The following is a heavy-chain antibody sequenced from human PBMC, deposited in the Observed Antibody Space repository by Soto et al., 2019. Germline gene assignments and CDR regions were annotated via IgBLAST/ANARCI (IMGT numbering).Heavy chain of an antibody. CDR1: GFTFSSYA. CDR2: ISGSGGST. Sequence: GGSLRLSCAASGFTFSSYAMSWVRQAPGKGLEWVSAISGSGGSTYYADSVKGRFTISRDNSKNTLYLQMNSLRAEDTAVYYCAKGRIMITCGGVIVTDDYGMDVWGVWPTVTVSS. D-gene: IGHD3-16*02. J-gene: IGHJ6*04. V-gene: IGHV3-23*01. CDR3: AKGRIMITCGGVIVTDDYGMDV.